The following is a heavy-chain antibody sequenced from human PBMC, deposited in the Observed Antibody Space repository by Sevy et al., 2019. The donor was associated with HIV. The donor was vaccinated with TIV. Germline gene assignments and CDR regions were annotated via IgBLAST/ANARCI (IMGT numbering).Heavy chain of an antibody. J-gene: IGHJ4*02. CDR1: GFTFSSYA. CDR3: ARDRRFVVVPAALDY. CDR2: ISYDGSNK. D-gene: IGHD2-2*01. V-gene: IGHV3-30-3*01. Sequence: GGSLRLSCAASGFTFSSYATHWVRQAPGKGLEWVAVISYDGSNKYYADSVKGRFTISRDNSKNTLYLQMNSLRAEDTAVYYCARDRRFVVVPAALDYWGQGTLVTVSS.